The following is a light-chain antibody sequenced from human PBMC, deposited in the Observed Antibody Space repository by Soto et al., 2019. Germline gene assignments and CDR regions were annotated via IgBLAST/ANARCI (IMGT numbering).Light chain of an antibody. J-gene: IGKJ4*01. V-gene: IGKV3-20*01. Sequence: EIVLTQSPGTLSLSPGERATLSCRASQSVTSSYLAWYHQKPAQAPRHLIYVASSRATGIQDRFSGSGSGTDFTLTISRLEPEDFAVYYCQQYGSSRLTFGGGTKVEIK. CDR3: QQYGSSRLT. CDR2: VAS. CDR1: QSVTSSY.